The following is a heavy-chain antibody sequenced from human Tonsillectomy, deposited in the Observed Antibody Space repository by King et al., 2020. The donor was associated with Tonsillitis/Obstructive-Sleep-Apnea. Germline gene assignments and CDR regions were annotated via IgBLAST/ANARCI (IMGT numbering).Heavy chain of an antibody. CDR3: ASLFWAKGGLDY. D-gene: IGHD3-16*01. V-gene: IGHV4-31*03. Sequence: VQLQESGPGLVKPSQTLSLTCTVSGGSISSGGYYWSWIRQHPGKGLEWIAYIHYSGSTYYNPSLKSRVTISVDTSKNQFSLKLSSVTAADTAVYYCASLFWAKGGLDYWGQGTLVTVSS. J-gene: IGHJ4*02. CDR2: IHYSGST. CDR1: GGSISSGGYY.